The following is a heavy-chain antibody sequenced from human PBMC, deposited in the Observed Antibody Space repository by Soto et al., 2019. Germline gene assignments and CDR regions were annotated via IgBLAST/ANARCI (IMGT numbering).Heavy chain of an antibody. D-gene: IGHD2-15*01. CDR1: GYTFTSYG. V-gene: IGHV1-18*04. Sequence: ASLKVSCKASGYTFTSYGISWVRQAPGQGLEWMGWISAYNGNTNYAQKLQGRVTMTTDTSTSTAYIELRSLRSDDTAVYYCARSTLVVALDYWGQGTLVTVSS. CDR3: ARSTLVVALDY. CDR2: ISAYNGNT. J-gene: IGHJ4*02.